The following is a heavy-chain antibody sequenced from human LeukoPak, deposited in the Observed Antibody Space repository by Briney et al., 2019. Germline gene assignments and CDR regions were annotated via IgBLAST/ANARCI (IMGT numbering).Heavy chain of an antibody. CDR1: GGSISSSSYY. J-gene: IGHJ4*02. V-gene: IGHV4-39*07. Sequence: SETLSLTCTVSGGSISSSSYYWGWIRQPPGKGLEWIGSIYYSGSTYYNPSLKSRVTISVDTSKNQFSLKLSSVTAADTAVYYCARDYDSSGYYNYWGQGTLVTVSS. D-gene: IGHD3-22*01. CDR2: IYYSGST. CDR3: ARDYDSSGYYNY.